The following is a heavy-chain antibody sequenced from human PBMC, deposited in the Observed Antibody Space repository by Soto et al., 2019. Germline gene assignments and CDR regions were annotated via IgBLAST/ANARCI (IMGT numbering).Heavy chain of an antibody. CDR1: GGSFSGYY. Sequence: SETLSLTCAVYGGSFSGYYWSWIRQPPGKGLEWIGEINHSGSTNYNPSLKSRVSISVDTSKNQFSLKLSSVTAADTAVYYCARRGIDRRRLYSKYYFDYWGQGTLVTVSS. CDR2: INHSGST. J-gene: IGHJ4*02. CDR3: ARRGIDRRRLYSKYYFDY. V-gene: IGHV4-34*01. D-gene: IGHD6-13*01.